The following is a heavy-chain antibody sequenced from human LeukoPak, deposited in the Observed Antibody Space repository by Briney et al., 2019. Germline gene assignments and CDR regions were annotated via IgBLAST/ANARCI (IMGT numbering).Heavy chain of an antibody. V-gene: IGHV3-30-3*01. CDR1: GFTFSSYA. Sequence: GRPLRLSCAASGFTFSSYAMHWVRQAPGKGLEWVAVISYDGSNKYYADSVKGRFTISRDNSKNTLYLQMNSLRAEDTAVYYCARGGYAIGLLDYWGQGTLVTVSS. CDR2: ISYDGSNK. J-gene: IGHJ4*02. D-gene: IGHD5-12*01. CDR3: ARGGYAIGLLDY.